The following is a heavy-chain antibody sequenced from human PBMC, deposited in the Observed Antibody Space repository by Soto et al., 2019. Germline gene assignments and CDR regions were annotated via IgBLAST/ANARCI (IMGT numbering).Heavy chain of an antibody. CDR1: GGTFSSYA. D-gene: IGHD6-19*01. CDR2: IIPIFGTA. Sequence: SVKVSCKASGGTFSSYAISWVRQAPGQGLEWMGGIIPIFGTANYAQKFQGRVTITADKSTSTAYMELSSLRSEDTAVYYCARELRIAVAGLYFDYWGQGTLVTVSS. CDR3: ARELRIAVAGLYFDY. V-gene: IGHV1-69*06. J-gene: IGHJ4*02.